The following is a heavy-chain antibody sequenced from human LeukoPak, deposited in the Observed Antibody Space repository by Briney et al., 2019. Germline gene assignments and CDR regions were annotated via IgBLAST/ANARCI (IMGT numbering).Heavy chain of an antibody. D-gene: IGHD6-13*01. V-gene: IGHV4-4*02. CDR3: ARAYSPPQWSPLDY. CDR2: IYYSGST. J-gene: IGHJ4*02. Sequence: SETLSLTCAVSGGSISSTNWWSWVRQPPGKGLEWIGSIYYSGSTYYKPSLKSRVTISLDTSKNQFSLKLSSVTAADTAVYYCARAYSPPQWSPLDYWGQGTLVTVSS. CDR1: GGSISSTNW.